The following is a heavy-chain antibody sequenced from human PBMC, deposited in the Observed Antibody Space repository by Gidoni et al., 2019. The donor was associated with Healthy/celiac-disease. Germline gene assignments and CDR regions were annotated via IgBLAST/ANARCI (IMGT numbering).Heavy chain of an antibody. CDR2: ISWDGGST. CDR3: EKDMSHRAAGTRYYYYGMDV. D-gene: IGHD6-13*01. J-gene: IGHJ6*02. Sequence: EVQLMESGGVVVQPGGSLSLSCAASGFPFADYAMHWVRQAPGKGLEWVSLISWDGGSTYYADSVKGRFTISRDNSKNSLYLQMNSLRAEDTALYYCEKDMSHRAAGTRYYYYGMDVWGQGTTVTVSS. V-gene: IGHV3-43D*03. CDR1: GFPFADYA.